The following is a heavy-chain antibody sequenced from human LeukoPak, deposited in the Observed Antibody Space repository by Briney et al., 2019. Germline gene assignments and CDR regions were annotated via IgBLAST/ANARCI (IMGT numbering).Heavy chain of an antibody. CDR1: GFNFSIYG. J-gene: IGHJ4*02. CDR3: ARVRVADYRLWD. CDR2: IWYDGSPK. Sequence: PGGSLRLSCAASGFNFSIYGMHWARQAPGKELEWVAVIWYDGSPKYYGDSVRGRFNISRDNPMYTMYLQMTGLRADVTVVYYCARVRVADYRLWDWGRGTLVTASS. D-gene: IGHD4-11*01. V-gene: IGHV3-33*03.